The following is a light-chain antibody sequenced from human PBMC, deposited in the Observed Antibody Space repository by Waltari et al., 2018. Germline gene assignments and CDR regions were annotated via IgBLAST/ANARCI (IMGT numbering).Light chain of an antibody. CDR1: SSNIGSNT. V-gene: IGLV1-44*01. CDR3: AAWDDSLNGVV. J-gene: IGLJ2*01. Sequence: QSVLTQPPSASGTPGQRVTISCSGSSSNIGSNTVNWYQQLPGTAPKLLIYSNKQRPSGGPDRFSGSRSGTSASLAISGRQSEDEADYYCAAWDDSLNGVVFGGGTKLTVL. CDR2: SNK.